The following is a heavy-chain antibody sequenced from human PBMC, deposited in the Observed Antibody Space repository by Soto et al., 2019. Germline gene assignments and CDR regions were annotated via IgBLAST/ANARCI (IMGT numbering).Heavy chain of an antibody. CDR3: ANHAAPTLKYYFDY. Sequence: LRLSCAASGFTFSSYGMHWVRQAPGKGLEWVAVISYDGSNKYYADSVKGRFTISRDNSKNTLYLQMNSLRAEDTAVYYCANHAAPTLKYYFDYWGQGTLVTVSS. V-gene: IGHV3-30*18. CDR2: ISYDGSNK. D-gene: IGHD2-15*01. J-gene: IGHJ4*02. CDR1: GFTFSSYG.